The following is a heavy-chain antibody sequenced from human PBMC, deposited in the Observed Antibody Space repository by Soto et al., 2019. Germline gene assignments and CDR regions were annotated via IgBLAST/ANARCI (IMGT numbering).Heavy chain of an antibody. J-gene: IGHJ4*02. Sequence: QVQLVQSGAEVRKPGASVKVSCEASGYTFTSYDIYWVRQATGQGLEWMGWMNPKTGNSYYAQKFQGGVTITSDTSIRRAHMQLRMQRSEDTAVYYSERRPEANGLNGYGTHNNYFHFWVQGTLVTVSS. CDR3: ERRPEANGLNGYGTHNNYFHF. V-gene: IGHV1-8*01. D-gene: IGHD3-10*01. CDR1: GYTFTSYD. CDR2: MNPKTGNS.